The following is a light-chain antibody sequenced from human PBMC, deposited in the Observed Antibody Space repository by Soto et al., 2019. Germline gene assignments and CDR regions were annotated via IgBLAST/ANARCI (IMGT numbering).Light chain of an antibody. J-gene: IGKJ1*01. CDR2: GAS. V-gene: IGKV3-20*01. Sequence: EFFLTQSPDTLSFSPGERCTLCCSASQNFGSSYLAWYQQKRGQAPRFLIYGASSRATGIPDRFSGSGSGTDFTLTISRLEPEDFAVYYCQQYGSLSWTFGQGTKVDIK. CDR1: QNFGSSY. CDR3: QQYGSLSWT.